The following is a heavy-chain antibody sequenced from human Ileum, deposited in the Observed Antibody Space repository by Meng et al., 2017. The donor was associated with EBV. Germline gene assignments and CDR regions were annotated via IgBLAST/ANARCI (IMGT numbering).Heavy chain of an antibody. V-gene: IGHV4-4*02. CDR3: ARVGQWLPIDY. CDR1: GGSISSSNW. J-gene: IGHJ4*02. Sequence: QVHRQAAGPGLVKPSGTLSLTCAVSGGSISSSNWWSWVRQPPGKGLEWIGEIYHSGSTNYNPFLKSRVTISVDKSKNQFSLNLSSVTAADTAVYYCARVGQWLPIDYWGQGTLVTVSS. D-gene: IGHD6-19*01. CDR2: IYHSGST.